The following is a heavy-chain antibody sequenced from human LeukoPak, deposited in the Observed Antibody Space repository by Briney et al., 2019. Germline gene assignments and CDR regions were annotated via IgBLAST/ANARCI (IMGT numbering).Heavy chain of an antibody. D-gene: IGHD2/OR15-2a*01. CDR1: GFMFSTYP. J-gene: IGHJ4*02. V-gene: IGHV3-23*01. CDR2: ISGSGGST. CDR3: AKERTQTTSFDY. Sequence: SGGSLRLSCAASGFMFSTYPMNWVRQAPGKGLEWVSTISGSGGSTYFADSVKGRFAVSRDNSKNTLFLQMNSLRAEDTAVYYCAKERTQTTSFDYWGQGTPVTVSS.